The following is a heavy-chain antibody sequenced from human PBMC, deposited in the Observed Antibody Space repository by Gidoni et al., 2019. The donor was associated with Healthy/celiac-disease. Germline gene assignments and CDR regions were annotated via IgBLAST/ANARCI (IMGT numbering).Heavy chain of an antibody. D-gene: IGHD6-19*01. V-gene: IGHV3-30-3*01. CDR1: GFTFSRYA. CDR2: ISYDGSNK. CDR3: ARDRDSSGWYKYYFDY. J-gene: IGHJ4*02. Sequence: QVQLVESGGGVVQPGRSLRLSCAASGFTFSRYAMHWVRQAPGKGLEWVAVISYDGSNKYYADSVKGRFTISRDNSKNTLYLQMNSLRAEDTAVYYCARDRDSSGWYKYYFDYWGQGTLVTVSS.